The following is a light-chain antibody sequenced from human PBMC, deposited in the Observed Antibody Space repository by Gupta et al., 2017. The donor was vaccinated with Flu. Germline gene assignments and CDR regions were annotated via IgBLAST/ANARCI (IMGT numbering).Light chain of an antibody. CDR1: RDINNF. CDR2: DAS. J-gene: IGKJ4*01. V-gene: IGKV1-33*01. CDR3: QHYEYLHHPSIT. Sequence: IQMTQSPSSLSASVGDRVTITCQASRDINNFLNWYQQRPGKAPKLLIYDASNLQTGVPSRFSRSGYGDDRTLTSSSLQPEESATYHCQHYEYLHHPSITFGRGTKVEIK.